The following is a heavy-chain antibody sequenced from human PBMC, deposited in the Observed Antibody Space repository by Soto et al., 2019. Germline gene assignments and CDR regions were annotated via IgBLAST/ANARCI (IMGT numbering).Heavy chain of an antibody. CDR2: ISSYNGNT. CDR1: GYTFTSYG. J-gene: IGHJ6*02. CDR3: ARDFGPILSSSSDYGMDV. Sequence: ASVKVSCKASGYTFTSYGISWVRQAPGQGLEWTGWISSYNGNTNYAQRLQGRVTMTTDTSTSTAYMELRGLRSDDTAVYYCARDFGPILSSSSDYGMDVWGQGTTVTVSS. D-gene: IGHD6-6*01. V-gene: IGHV1-18*01.